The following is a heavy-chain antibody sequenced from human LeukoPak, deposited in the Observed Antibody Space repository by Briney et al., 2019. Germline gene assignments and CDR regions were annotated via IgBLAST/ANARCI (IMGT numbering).Heavy chain of an antibody. CDR1: GGSISSGGYY. D-gene: IGHD4-23*01. J-gene: IGHJ3*02. CDR3: VRDTVAPNLGAFDT. CDR2: IYYTGST. V-gene: IGHV4-61*08. Sequence: SETLSLTCTVSGGSISSGGYYWSWIRQPPGMGLEWIGYIYYTGSTNHNPSLKSRVTISVDTSKNQFSLKLSFVTAADTALYYCVRDTVAPNLGAFDTWGQGTMVTVSS.